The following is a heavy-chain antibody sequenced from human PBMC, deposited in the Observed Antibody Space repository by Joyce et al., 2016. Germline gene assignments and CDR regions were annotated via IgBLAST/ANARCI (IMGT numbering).Heavy chain of an antibody. Sequence: QVQLVQSGAEVKKPGSSVKVSCKTSGGAFSNYGLSWVRQAPGQGLEWVGGIMPVYNATSYAHNFQGRVTISADESTSTAYMALSSLRSEDTAVYYCARAPYPGSTASGSFSVWGEGTLVTVSS. CDR3: ARAPYPGSTASGSFSV. V-gene: IGHV1-69*01. CDR1: GGAFSNYG. CDR2: IMPVYNAT. J-gene: IGHJ3*01. D-gene: IGHD3-10*01.